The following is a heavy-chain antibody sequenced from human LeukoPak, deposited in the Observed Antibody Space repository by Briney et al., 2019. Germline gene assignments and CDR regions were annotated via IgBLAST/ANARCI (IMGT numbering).Heavy chain of an antibody. CDR3: ASGFKLADDAFDI. V-gene: IGHV1-69*13. Sequence: SVKVSCKTSGGTFSSHAISWVRQAPGQGLEWMGGIIPIFGTANYAQKFQGRVTITADESTSTAYMEVSSLRSEDTAVYYCASGFKLADDAFDIWGQGTMVTVSS. CDR1: GGTFSSHA. J-gene: IGHJ3*02. CDR2: IIPIFGTA. D-gene: IGHD6-13*01.